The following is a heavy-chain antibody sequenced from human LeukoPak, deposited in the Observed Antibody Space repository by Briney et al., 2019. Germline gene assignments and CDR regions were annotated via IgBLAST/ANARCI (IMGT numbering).Heavy chain of an antibody. CDR1: GGSFSGYY. CDR3: ARDLVGGNSSSWYPWFDP. J-gene: IGHJ5*02. CDR2: IYTSGST. V-gene: IGHV4-59*10. D-gene: IGHD6-13*01. Sequence: SETLSLTCAVYGGSFSGYYWSWIRQPPGKGLEWIGRIYTSGSTNYNPSLKSRVTISVDTSKNQFSLKLSSVTAADTAVYYCARDLVGGNSSSWYPWFDPWGQGTLVTFSS.